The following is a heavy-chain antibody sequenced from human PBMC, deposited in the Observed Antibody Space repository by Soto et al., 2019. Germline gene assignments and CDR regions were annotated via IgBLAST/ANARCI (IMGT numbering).Heavy chain of an antibody. J-gene: IGHJ4*02. D-gene: IGHD6-13*01. CDR1: GGSFANYY. Sequence: TLSLTCAVYGGSFANYYWNWIRQPPGKGLEWIGEINYSGSTDYNPSLESRVTISVDTSKNQFSLKLSSVTAADTAVYYCARRAAGMDDYWGQGTLVTVS. CDR2: INYSGST. V-gene: IGHV4-34*01. CDR3: ARRAAGMDDY.